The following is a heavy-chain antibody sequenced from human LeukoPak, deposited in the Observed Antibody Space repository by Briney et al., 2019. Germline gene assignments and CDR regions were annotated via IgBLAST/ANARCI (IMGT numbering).Heavy chain of an antibody. CDR2: MSYSGSP. Sequence: SETLSLTCSVSGGSISGYYWSWIRQPPGKGLEWIGLMSYSGSPNYNPSLKSRVTISVDTSKNQFSLRLTSVTAADTAVYYCVRCLSRYCWAWFDTWGQGTLVTVSS. J-gene: IGHJ5*02. CDR1: GGSISGYY. V-gene: IGHV4-59*01. D-gene: IGHD3-22*01. CDR3: VRCLSRYCWAWFDT.